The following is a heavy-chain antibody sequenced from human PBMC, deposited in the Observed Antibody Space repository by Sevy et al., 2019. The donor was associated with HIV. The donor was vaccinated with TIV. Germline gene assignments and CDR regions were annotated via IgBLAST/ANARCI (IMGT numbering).Heavy chain of an antibody. CDR2: ISDSGGNT. D-gene: IGHD3-22*01. CDR3: AKDPQTHNYYGSSGYFDN. J-gene: IGHJ5*02. CDR1: GFTFSSYA. V-gene: IGHV3-23*01. Sequence: GGSLRLSCAASGFTFSSYAMSWVRQAPEKGLEWVSVISDSGGNTYYADSVKGRFTISRDNSRNTLYLQMNSLRAEDTAVYYGAKDPQTHNYYGSSGYFDNWGQGTLVTVSS.